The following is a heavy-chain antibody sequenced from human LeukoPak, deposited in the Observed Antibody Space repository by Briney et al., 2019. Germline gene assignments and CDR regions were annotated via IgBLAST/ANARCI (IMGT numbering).Heavy chain of an antibody. Sequence: PGGSLRLSCAASGFTFSNYGMTWVRQAPGKGLEWVSSISSSGGSTYYADSVKGRFTISRDNSKNTLYLQMNSLRAEATALYYCAKVGLSVGTIVAPDYWGQGPLVTVSS. V-gene: IGHV3-23*01. CDR3: AKVGLSVGTIVAPDY. CDR1: GFTFSNYG. D-gene: IGHD6-13*01. J-gene: IGHJ4*02. CDR2: ISSSGGST.